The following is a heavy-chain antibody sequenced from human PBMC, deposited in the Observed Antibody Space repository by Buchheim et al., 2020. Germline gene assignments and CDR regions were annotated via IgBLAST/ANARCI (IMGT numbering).Heavy chain of an antibody. D-gene: IGHD6-13*01. CDR3: ARDGYQQPYYGMDV. CDR1: GGSISSYY. Sequence: QVQLQESGPGLVKPSETLSLTCTVSGGSISSYYWSWIRQPPGKGLEWIGYTYYSGSTNYNPSLKSRVTISVDTSKNQFSLKLSSVTAADTAVYYCARDGYQQPYYGMDVWGQGTT. J-gene: IGHJ6*02. CDR2: TYYSGST. V-gene: IGHV4-59*01.